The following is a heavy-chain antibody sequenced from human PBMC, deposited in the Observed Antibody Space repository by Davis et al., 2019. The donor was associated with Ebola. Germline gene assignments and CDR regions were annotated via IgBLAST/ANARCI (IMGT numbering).Heavy chain of an antibody. CDR3: ARVEGLGYCSGGRCGLDYYYGMDV. CDR2: INPRGGST. CDR1: AYTFTRYY. D-gene: IGHD2-15*01. J-gene: IGHJ6*02. Sequence: ASVKVSCKASAYTFTRYYLHWVRQPPGQGLEWMGIINPRGGSTTYAQQFQGRVTITADESTSTAYMELSSLRSEDTAVYYCARVEGLGYCSGGRCGLDYYYGMDVWGQGTTVTVSS. V-gene: IGHV1-46*01.